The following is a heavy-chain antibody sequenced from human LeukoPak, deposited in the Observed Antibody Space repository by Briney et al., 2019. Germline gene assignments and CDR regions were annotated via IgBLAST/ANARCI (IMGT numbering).Heavy chain of an antibody. J-gene: IGHJ4*02. Sequence: GGSLRLSCEASGFTFSSYAMHWVRQAPGKGLVWVSRINSDGSNTSYADSVKGRFTISRDNAKNTLYLQMNSLRAKDTAVYYCARAGEYEAFDYWGQGTLVTVSS. D-gene: IGHD2/OR15-2a*01. CDR2: INSDGSNT. CDR1: GFTFSSYA. V-gene: IGHV3-74*01. CDR3: ARAGEYEAFDY.